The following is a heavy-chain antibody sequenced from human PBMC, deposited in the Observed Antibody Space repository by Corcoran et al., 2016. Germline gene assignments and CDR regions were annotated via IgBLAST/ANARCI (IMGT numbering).Heavy chain of an antibody. V-gene: IGHV1-46*01. CDR2: INPRDSST. J-gene: IGHJ5*02. CDR1: GYSFISYH. D-gene: IGHD1-26*01. CDR3: ARDWEGWFDP. Sequence: QVQLVQPGTEVKKPGASVKFSCKASGYSFISYHIHWVRQSPGQGLEWMGRINPRDSSTNYAQNFQGRVTITGDTATSTVYMELSSLKTEDTAVYYCARDWEGWFDPWGQGTLLTVSS.